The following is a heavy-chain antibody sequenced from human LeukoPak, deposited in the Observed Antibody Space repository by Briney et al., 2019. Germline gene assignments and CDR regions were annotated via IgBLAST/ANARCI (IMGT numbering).Heavy chain of an antibody. CDR2: FYPEDGET. J-gene: IGHJ4*02. D-gene: IGHD6-19*01. CDR3: GTVPGYTSGWSPKDY. CDR1: GYTLTDLS. Sequence: ASVKVSCKVSGYTLTDLSMHWVPQAPGKGLEWMGGFYPEDGETFYAQQFQGRVTMTEDTSPHTAYMELSSLRPEDTAVYYCGTVPGYTSGWSPKDYCGQGTLVTVSS. V-gene: IGHV1-24*01.